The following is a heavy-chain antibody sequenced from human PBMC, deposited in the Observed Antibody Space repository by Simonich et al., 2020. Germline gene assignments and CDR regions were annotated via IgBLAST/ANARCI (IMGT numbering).Heavy chain of an antibody. Sequence: QVQLVQSGAEVKKPGASVKVSCKASGYTFTGYYMHWVRQAPGKGLEWMGWINPNSGGKNYAQKFQGRVTMTRDTSISTAYMELSRLRSDDTAVYYCASSKLATIDYWGQGTLVTVSS. J-gene: IGHJ4*02. CDR2: INPNSGGK. D-gene: IGHD5-12*01. CDR1: GYTFTGYY. V-gene: IGHV1-2*02. CDR3: ASSKLATIDY.